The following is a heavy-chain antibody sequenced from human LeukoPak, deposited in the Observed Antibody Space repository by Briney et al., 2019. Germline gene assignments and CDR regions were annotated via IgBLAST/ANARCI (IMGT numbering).Heavy chain of an antibody. V-gene: IGHV3-53*01. Sequence: GGSLRLSCAASGFVVTSNYMSWVRQAPGKGLEWVSFIYSGGSTVYADPVKGRFTISRDKSKNTLYLDMSSLRHQDTAVYYCARESGIAAALDLWGQGTLVTASS. CDR1: GFVVTSNY. D-gene: IGHD6-13*01. CDR3: ARESGIAAALDL. J-gene: IGHJ5*02. CDR2: IYSGGST.